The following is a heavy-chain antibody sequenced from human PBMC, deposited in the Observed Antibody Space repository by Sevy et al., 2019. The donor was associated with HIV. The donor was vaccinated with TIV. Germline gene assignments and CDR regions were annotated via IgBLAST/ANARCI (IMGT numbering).Heavy chain of an antibody. Sequence: GGSLRLSCTASGFTFGTYGMHWVRHAPGKGLEWVAVIWFDGSKEYYADSVKGRFTISRDNSKNALYLEMNSLRVEDTAVFYCARGFGDHYYFYGMDVWGQGTTVTVS. CDR3: ARGFGDHYYFYGMDV. D-gene: IGHD3-10*01. CDR1: GFTFGTYG. CDR2: IWFDGSKE. J-gene: IGHJ6*02. V-gene: IGHV3-33*01.